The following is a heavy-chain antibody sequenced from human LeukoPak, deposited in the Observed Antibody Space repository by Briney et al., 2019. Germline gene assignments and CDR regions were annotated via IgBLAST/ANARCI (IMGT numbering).Heavy chain of an antibody. Sequence: GGSERLSCAASGFTLSNYDFHWVCQVTGKGLEWVSTISTRGDTYYSGSVRGRFTISRDNAKNSLYLQMNSLRAGDTAVYYCARDGQSQYGMDGWGQGRTVSVSS. J-gene: IGHJ6*01. CDR2: ISTRGDT. CDR3: ARDGQSQYGMDG. V-gene: IGHV3-13*04. CDR1: GFTLSNYD.